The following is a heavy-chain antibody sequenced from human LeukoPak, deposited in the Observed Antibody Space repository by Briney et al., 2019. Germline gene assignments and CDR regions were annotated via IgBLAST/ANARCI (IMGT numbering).Heavy chain of an antibody. CDR1: GFTFSDYH. D-gene: IGHD3-22*01. CDR2: ISLSSTYT. Sequence: PGGSLRLSCAASGFTFSDYHMSWIRQAPGKGLEWVSYISLSSTYTNYADSVKGRFTISRDNAKNTLYLQMNSLRAEDTAVYYCASNPIDYYDSSGYYFYWGRGTLVTVSS. V-gene: IGHV3-11*06. J-gene: IGHJ4*02. CDR3: ASNPIDYYDSSGYYFY.